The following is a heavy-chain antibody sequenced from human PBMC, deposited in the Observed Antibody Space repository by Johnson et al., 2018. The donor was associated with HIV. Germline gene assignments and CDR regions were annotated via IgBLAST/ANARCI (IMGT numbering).Heavy chain of an antibody. V-gene: IGHV3-74*01. CDR1: GFTFSTNW. Sequence: VQLVESGGDLVQPGGSLRLSCVGSGFTFSTNWMHWVRQAPGKGLVWVSRINSDGSSTSYADSVKGRFTISRDNAKNTLYLQMNSLRAEDTAVYYCAKAGDLYCSSTSCYVGAFDIWGQGTMVTVSS. CDR2: INSDGSST. D-gene: IGHD2-2*01. CDR3: AKAGDLYCSSTSCYVGAFDI. J-gene: IGHJ3*02.